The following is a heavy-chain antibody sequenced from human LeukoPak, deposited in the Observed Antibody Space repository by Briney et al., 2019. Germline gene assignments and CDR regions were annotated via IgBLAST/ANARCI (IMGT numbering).Heavy chain of an antibody. D-gene: IGHD6-6*01. J-gene: IGHJ4*02. V-gene: IGHV4-59*08. CDR1: GGSISSYY. Sequence: PSETLSLTCTVSGGSISSYYWTWIRQPPGKGLGLEWIGYIYYSGGTNYNPSLKSRVTISIDTSKNQVSLKLSSVTAADTVVYYCSRLWDSSSSLDYWGQGTLVTVSS. CDR3: SRLWDSSSSLDY. CDR2: IYYSGGT.